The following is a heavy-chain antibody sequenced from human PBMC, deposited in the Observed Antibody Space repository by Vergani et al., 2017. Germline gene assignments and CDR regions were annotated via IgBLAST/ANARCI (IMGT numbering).Heavy chain of an antibody. D-gene: IGHD3-16*02. CDR3: ARGSYDYVWGSYRYSSGGCFDY. Sequence: QVQLQESGPGLVKPSQTLSLTCTVSGGSISSGSYYWSWIRQPAGKGLEWIGRIYTSGSTNYNPSLKSRVTISETSKNQFSLKLSSVTAADTAVYYCARGSYDYVWGSYRYSSGGCFDYWGQGTLVTVSS. CDR1: GGSISSGSYY. CDR2: IYTSGST. J-gene: IGHJ4*02. V-gene: IGHV4-61*02.